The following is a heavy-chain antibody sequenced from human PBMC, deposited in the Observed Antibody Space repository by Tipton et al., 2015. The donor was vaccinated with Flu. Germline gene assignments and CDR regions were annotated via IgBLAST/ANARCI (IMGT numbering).Heavy chain of an antibody. Sequence: TLSLTCTVSGGSISSYYWSWIRQPAGKGLEWIGRIYTSGSTNYNPSLKNRVTMSVDTSKNQFSLKLSSVTAADTAVYYCARDWVAGYCSGGSCYSWGQGTLVTVSS. D-gene: IGHD2-15*01. CDR1: GGSISSYY. CDR2: IYTSGST. J-gene: IGHJ4*02. V-gene: IGHV4-4*07. CDR3: ARDWVAGYCSGGSCYS.